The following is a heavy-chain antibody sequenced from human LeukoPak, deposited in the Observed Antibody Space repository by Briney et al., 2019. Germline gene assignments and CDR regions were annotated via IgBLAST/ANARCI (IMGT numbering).Heavy chain of an antibody. J-gene: IGHJ6*03. D-gene: IGHD6-19*01. Sequence: GGSLRLSCAASGFTFSSYEMNWVRQAPGKGLEWVSYISSSGSTIYYADSVKGRFTISRDNAKNSLYLQMNSLRAEDTAVYYCARAVAVAGYYYYYMDVWGKGTTVTISS. CDR2: ISSSGSTI. CDR3: ARAVAVAGYYYYYMDV. CDR1: GFTFSSYE. V-gene: IGHV3-48*03.